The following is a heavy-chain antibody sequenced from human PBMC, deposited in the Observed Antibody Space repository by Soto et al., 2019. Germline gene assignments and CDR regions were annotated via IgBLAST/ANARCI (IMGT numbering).Heavy chain of an antibody. CDR3: ARESRGFDP. Sequence: EVQLVESGGGLVNPGGSLRLSCVASGFSFSNYNMNWVRQAPGKVLEWVSSISSRSSTNTYYSDSVKGRFTFSRDNAKNSLYLQMNSLRAEDTAVYYGARESRGFDPWGQGTLVAVSS. V-gene: IGHV3-21*01. CDR2: ISSRSSTNT. CDR1: GFSFSNYN. J-gene: IGHJ5*02.